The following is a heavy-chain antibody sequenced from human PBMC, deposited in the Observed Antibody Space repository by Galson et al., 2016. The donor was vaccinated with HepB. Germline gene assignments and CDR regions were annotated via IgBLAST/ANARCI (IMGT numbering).Heavy chain of an antibody. D-gene: IGHD2-8*01. J-gene: IGHJ4*02. CDR1: GFTFSSYD. CDR2: INGNGDTT. Sequence: SLRLSCAASGFTFSSYDMSWVRQAPGKGLEWVSSINGNGDTTYYADSVKGRFTVSRDISKNTLYLQMRSLRAEDTAVYYCSRAFHCTNGVCRDYWGQGSLVTVSS. V-gene: IGHV3-23*01. CDR3: SRAFHCTNGVCRDY.